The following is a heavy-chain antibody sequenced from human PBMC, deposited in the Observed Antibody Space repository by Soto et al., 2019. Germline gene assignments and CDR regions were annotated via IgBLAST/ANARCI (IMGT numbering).Heavy chain of an antibody. CDR3: ATDRARVLRYFDWLLFGPDAFDI. CDR2: FDPEDGET. V-gene: IGHV1-24*01. J-gene: IGHJ3*02. Sequence: SVKVSCKVSGYTLTELSMHWVRQAPGKGLEWMGGFDPEDGETIYAQKFQGRVTMTEDTSTDTAYMELSSLRSEDTAVYYCATDRARVLRYFDWLLFGPDAFDIWGQGTMVTVSS. CDR1: GYTLTELS. D-gene: IGHD3-9*01.